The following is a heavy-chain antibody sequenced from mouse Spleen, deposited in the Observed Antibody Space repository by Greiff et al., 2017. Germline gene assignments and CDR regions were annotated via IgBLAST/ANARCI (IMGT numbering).Heavy chain of an antibody. D-gene: IGHD4-1*01. CDR3: AMDWDWFAY. J-gene: IGHJ3*01. CDR1: GYTFTSYG. V-gene: IGHV1-81*01. Sequence: QVQLKESGAELARPGASVKLSCKASGYTFTSYGISWVKQRTGQGLEWIGEIYPRSGNTYYNEKFKGKATLTADKSSSTAYMELRSLTSEDSAVYVCAMDWDWFAYWGQGTLVTVSA. CDR2: IYPRSGNT.